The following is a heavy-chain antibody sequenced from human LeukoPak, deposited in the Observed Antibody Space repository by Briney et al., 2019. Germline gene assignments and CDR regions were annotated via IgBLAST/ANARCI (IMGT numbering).Heavy chain of an antibody. CDR3: ARAFGGSLGRYDS. CDR1: GGSISSYY. V-gene: IGHV4-59*01. CDR2: IYYSGST. Sequence: KPSETLSLTCTVSGGSISSYYWSWIRQPPGKGLEWIGYIYYSGSTNYNPSLKSRVTLSVDTAKNQFSLKLSSVTAADSAVYYCARAFGGSLGRYDSWGQGNLVTVSS. D-gene: IGHD1-26*01. J-gene: IGHJ4*02.